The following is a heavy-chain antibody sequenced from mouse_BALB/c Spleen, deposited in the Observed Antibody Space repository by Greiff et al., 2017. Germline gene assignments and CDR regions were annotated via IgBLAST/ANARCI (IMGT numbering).Heavy chain of an antibody. CDR2: INPSNGRT. Sequence: VQLQQPGAELVKPGASVKLSCKASGYTFTSYWMHWVKQRPGQGLEWIGEINPSNGRTNYNEKFKSKATLTVDKSSSTAYMQLSSLTSEDSAVYYCARWGYDYFFAYWGQGTLVTVSA. V-gene: IGHV1S81*02. CDR3: ARWGYDYFFAY. J-gene: IGHJ3*01. D-gene: IGHD2-4*01. CDR1: GYTFTSYW.